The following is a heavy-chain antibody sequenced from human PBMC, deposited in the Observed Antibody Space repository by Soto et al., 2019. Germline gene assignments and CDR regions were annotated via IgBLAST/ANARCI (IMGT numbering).Heavy chain of an antibody. CDR2: ISSSSSYI. J-gene: IGHJ5*02. V-gene: IGHV3-21*01. Sequence: EVQLVESGGGLVKPGGSLRLSCAASGFTFSSYSMNWVRQAPGKGLEWVSSISSSSSYIYYADSVKGRFTISRHNAKNTLYLQMNSLRAEETAVYYCARDLIVDCSGGSCYDNWFDPWGQGTLVTVSS. CDR3: ARDLIVDCSGGSCYDNWFDP. CDR1: GFTFSSYS. D-gene: IGHD2-15*01.